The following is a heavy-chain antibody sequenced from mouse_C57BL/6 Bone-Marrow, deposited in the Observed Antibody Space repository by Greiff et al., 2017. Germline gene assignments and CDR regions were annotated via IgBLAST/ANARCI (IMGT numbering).Heavy chain of an antibody. CDR3: SEVSAVYYCAWGGAQAAAMDY. V-gene: IGHV1-87*01. CDR2: GQGLEWNG. D-gene: IGHD3-2*02. Sequence: QVQLQQSGPELARPWASVKISCQAFYTFSRRVHFAIRDTNYWMQWVKQRPGQGLEWNGAIYPGNGDTSYNQTFKGKATSTADKSSSTAYMQLRSLASEVSAVYYCAWGGAQAAAMDYWGQGTSVTVSS. J-gene: IGHJ4*01. CDR1: YTFSRRVH.